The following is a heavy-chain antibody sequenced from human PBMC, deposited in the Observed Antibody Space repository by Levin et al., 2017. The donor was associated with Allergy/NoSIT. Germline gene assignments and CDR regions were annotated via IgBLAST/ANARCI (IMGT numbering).Heavy chain of an antibody. Sequence: GGSLRLSCVASGFTFSSYDMRWVRQAPGKGLEWVSVVDRSGGNIHYADSVEGRFTISRDNSKNTLFLQLNSLRAEDTAVYYCARDIQTGDEGHWGQGTLVTVSS. CDR2: VDRSGGNI. V-gene: IGHV3-23*01. CDR3: ARDIQTGDEGH. CDR1: GFTFSSYD. D-gene: IGHD7-27*01. J-gene: IGHJ4*02.